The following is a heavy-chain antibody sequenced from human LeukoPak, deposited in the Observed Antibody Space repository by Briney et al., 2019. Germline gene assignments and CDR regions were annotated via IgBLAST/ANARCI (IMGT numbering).Heavy chain of an antibody. D-gene: IGHD6-19*01. Sequence: PGGSLRLSCAASGFTFSSSWMHWVRQGPGKGLVWVSRINNDGSGTNYADSVKGRFTISRGNAKNTLYLQMNSLRAEDTAVYYCASKITAVYWGQGTLVTVSS. CDR1: GFTFSSSW. J-gene: IGHJ4*02. CDR3: ASKITAVY. V-gene: IGHV3-74*01. CDR2: INNDGSGT.